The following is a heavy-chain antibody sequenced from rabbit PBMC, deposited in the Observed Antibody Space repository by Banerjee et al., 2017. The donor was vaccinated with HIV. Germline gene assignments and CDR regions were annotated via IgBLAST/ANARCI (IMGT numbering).Heavy chain of an antibody. CDR3: ARGTYNLVYANLNL. CDR2: INTGDGST. J-gene: IGHJ4*01. CDR1: GFSFSSSDY. V-gene: IGHV1S40*01. D-gene: IGHD5-1*01. Sequence: QSLEESGGDLVKPGASLTLTCKASGFSFSSSDYMCWVRQAPGKGLEWIGCINTGDGSTYYAIWVNGRFTLSRENNQNTVSLQMNSLTGAYTATYFCARGTYNLVYANLNLWARGTLVTVS.